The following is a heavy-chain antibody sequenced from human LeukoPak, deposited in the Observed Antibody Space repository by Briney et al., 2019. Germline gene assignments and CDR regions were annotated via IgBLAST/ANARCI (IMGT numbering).Heavy chain of an antibody. CDR2: IYYSGST. CDR1: GGSISTYY. J-gene: IGHJ5*02. V-gene: IGHV4-59*01. Sequence: SETLSLTCTVSGGSISTYYWSWIRQPPGKGLEWIGCIYYSGSTNYNPSLKSRVTISVDTSKNQFSLKLSSVTAADTAVYYCARGQGSPNWFDPWGQGTLVTVSS. D-gene: IGHD1-26*01. CDR3: ARGQGSPNWFDP.